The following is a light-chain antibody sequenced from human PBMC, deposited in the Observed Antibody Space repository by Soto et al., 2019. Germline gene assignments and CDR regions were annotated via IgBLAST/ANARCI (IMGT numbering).Light chain of an antibody. CDR3: QRYNNCPPA. Sequence: EIVLTQSPATLSVSPGERATLSCSASQSVGANLAWYLQKPGQAPRLPIYGASTRATGIPARFSGSGSGTDFTLTISSPQAQDFAVYACQRYNNCPPAFGQGTKVEIK. CDR2: GAS. V-gene: IGKV3-15*01. J-gene: IGKJ1*01. CDR1: QSVGAN.